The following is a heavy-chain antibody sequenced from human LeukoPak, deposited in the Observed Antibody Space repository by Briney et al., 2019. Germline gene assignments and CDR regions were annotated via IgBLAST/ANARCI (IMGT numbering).Heavy chain of an antibody. Sequence: GGSLRLSCAASGFTFSSYEMNWVRQAPGKGLEWVSYISSSGSTIYYADSVKGRFTIPRDNAKNSLYLQMNSLRAEDTAVYYCARASLYYHDSSGYSHYFDYWGQGTLVTVSS. V-gene: IGHV3-48*03. CDR2: ISSSGSTI. CDR1: GFTFSSYE. CDR3: ARASLYYHDSSGYSHYFDY. J-gene: IGHJ4*02. D-gene: IGHD3-22*01.